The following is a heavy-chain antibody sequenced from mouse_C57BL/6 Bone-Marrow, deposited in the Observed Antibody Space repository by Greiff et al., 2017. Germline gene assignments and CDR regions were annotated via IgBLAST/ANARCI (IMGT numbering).Heavy chain of an antibody. V-gene: IGHV1-63*01. CDR3: AREGAFYYAMDY. CDR1: GYTFTNYW. CDR2: IYPGGGYT. J-gene: IGHJ4*01. Sequence: QVQLQQSGAELVRPGTSVKMSCKASGYTFTNYWIGWAKQRPGHGLEWIGDIYPGGGYTNYNEKFKGKATLTADKSSSTAYMQFSSLASEDSAIYYCAREGAFYYAMDYRGQGTSVTVSS. D-gene: IGHD3-1*01.